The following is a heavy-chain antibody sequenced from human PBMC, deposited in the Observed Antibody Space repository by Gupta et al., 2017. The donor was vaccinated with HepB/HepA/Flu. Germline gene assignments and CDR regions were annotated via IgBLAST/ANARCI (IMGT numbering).Heavy chain of an antibody. CDR2: INSDGSST. J-gene: IGHJ4*02. CDR3: AREENNYDFDY. V-gene: IGHV3-74*01. CDR1: GFTFSGYW. D-gene: IGHD3-3*01. Sequence: EVQVVESGGGLVQPGGSLRLSCAASGFTFSGYWMHWVRQTPGKGLVWVSRINSDGSSTSHADSVKGRFTISRDNAKNTLYLQLNSLKGEDTAVYYCAREENNYDFDYWGQGTLVTVSS.